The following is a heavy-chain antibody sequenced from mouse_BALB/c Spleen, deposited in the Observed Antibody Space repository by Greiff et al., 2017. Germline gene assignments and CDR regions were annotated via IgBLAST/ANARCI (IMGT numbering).Heavy chain of an antibody. D-gene: IGHD2-2*01. CDR1: GFTFSSYG. J-gene: IGHJ4*01. Sequence: EVKLVESGGGLVQPGGSLKLSCAASGFTFSSYGMSWVRQTPDKRLELVATINSNGGSTYYPDSVKGRFTISRDNAKNTLYLQMSSLKSEDTAMYYCARWLPLMDYWGQGTSVTVSS. CDR2: INSNGGST. CDR3: ARWLPLMDY. V-gene: IGHV5-6-3*01.